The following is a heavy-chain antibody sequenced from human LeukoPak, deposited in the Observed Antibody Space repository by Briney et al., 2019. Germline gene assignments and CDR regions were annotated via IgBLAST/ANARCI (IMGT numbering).Heavy chain of an antibody. CDR3: ARQGYNSTWDRYLAY. V-gene: IGHV5-51*01. D-gene: IGHD6-13*01. J-gene: IGHJ4*02. CDR2: IYPGDSDV. CDR1: GYSFSNYW. Sequence: GESLKISSKGSGYSFSNYWIGWVRQMPGKGLEWMGIIYPGDSDVRYSPSFQGQVTISADKSISTAYLQWSSLQASDTAMYYCARQGYNSTWDRYLAYWGQGTQVTVSS.